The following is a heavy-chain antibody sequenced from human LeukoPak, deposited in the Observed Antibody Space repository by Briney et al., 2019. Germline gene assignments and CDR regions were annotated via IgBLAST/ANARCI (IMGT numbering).Heavy chain of an antibody. CDR2: ITSNGATT. CDR1: GFTFSSYG. CDR3: AIMHGYYDGSGYWVQ. Sequence: PGGSLRLSCAASGFTFSSYGMRWVRQAPGKGLEWVAFITSNGATTSYADSVKGRFTISRDNLKNTLYMQMNSLRDEDTALYYCAIMHGYYDGSGYWVQWGQGTLVTVSS. J-gene: IGHJ4*02. V-gene: IGHV3-23*01. D-gene: IGHD3-22*01.